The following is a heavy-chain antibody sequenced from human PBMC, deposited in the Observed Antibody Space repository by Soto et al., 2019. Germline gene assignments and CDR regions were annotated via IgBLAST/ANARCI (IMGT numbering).Heavy chain of an antibody. CDR1: GGSISSGDYY. D-gene: IGHD3-10*01. J-gene: IGHJ4*02. V-gene: IGHV4-30-4*01. Sequence: PSETLSLTCTVSGGSISSGDYYWSWIRQPPGKGLEWIGYIYYSGSTYYNPSLKSRVTISVDTSKNQFSLKLSSVTAADTAVYYCARDPGVARGVPSDYWGQGTLVTVSS. CDR3: ARDPGVARGVPSDY. CDR2: IYYSGST.